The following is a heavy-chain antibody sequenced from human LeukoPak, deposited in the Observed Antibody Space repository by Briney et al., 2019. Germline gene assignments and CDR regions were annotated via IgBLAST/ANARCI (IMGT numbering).Heavy chain of an antibody. CDR1: GGTFDNYG. CDR2: IIPLFGTT. V-gene: IGHV1-69*13. J-gene: IGHJ2*01. CDR3: ARGGTCSSTSCYLSSRYWYFDL. D-gene: IGHD2-2*01. Sequence: SVKVSCKASGGTFDNYGISWVRQAPGQGLEWMGGIIPLFGTTNYAQKFQGRVTITADESTSTAYMELSSLRSEDTAVYYCARGGTCSSTSCYLSSRYWYFDLWGRGTLVTVSS.